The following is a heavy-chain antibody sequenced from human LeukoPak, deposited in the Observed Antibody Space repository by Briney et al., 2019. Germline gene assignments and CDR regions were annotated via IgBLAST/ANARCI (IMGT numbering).Heavy chain of an antibody. Sequence: PGRSLRLSCAASGFTFSSYGMRWVRQAPGKGLEWVAVISYDGSNKYYADSVKGRFTISRDNSKNTLYLQMNSLRAEDTAVYYCAKDLTWRGDIVVVPAAPFDYWGQGTLVTVSS. J-gene: IGHJ4*02. V-gene: IGHV3-30*18. CDR1: GFTFSSYG. D-gene: IGHD2-2*01. CDR3: AKDLTWRGDIVVVPAAPFDY. CDR2: ISYDGSNK.